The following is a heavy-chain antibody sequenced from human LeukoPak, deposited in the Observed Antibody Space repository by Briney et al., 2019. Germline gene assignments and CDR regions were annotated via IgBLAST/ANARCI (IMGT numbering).Heavy chain of an antibody. Sequence: SEILSLTCTVSGGSISSSHYYWDWVRQPPGKGLEWIGNIYNSGSTYYNPSLKRRVTISIDTSKNQFSLKLSSVTAADTAMYYCARDLYYGSNLRLFDPWGQGTLVTVSS. J-gene: IGHJ5*02. CDR2: IYNSGST. CDR1: GGSISSSHYY. D-gene: IGHD3-22*01. CDR3: ARDLYYGSNLRLFDP. V-gene: IGHV4-39*07.